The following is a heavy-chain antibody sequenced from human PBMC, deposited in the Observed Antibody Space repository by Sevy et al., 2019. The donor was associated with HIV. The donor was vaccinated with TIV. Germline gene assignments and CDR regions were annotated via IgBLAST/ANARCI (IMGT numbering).Heavy chain of an antibody. D-gene: IGHD2-21*02. CDR3: AALVSCGSDCYYLHY. Sequence: ASVKVSCKASRYTFTSYEINWVRQASGQGLEWMGWVIPNSGKTSYAQKFQGRVAMTRSTSTSTAYMELRSLRPDDTATYYCAALVSCGSDCYYLHYWGQGTLVTVSS. V-gene: IGHV1-8*01. CDR1: RYTFTSYE. CDR2: VIPNSGKT. J-gene: IGHJ4*02.